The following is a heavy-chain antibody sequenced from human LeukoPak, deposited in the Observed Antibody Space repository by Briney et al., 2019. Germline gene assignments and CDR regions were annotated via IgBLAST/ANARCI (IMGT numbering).Heavy chain of an antibody. J-gene: IGHJ4*02. CDR2: INWNGGST. Sequence: GGSLRLSCAASGFTFDDYGMSWVRQAPGKGLEWVSGINWNGGSTGYADSVKGRFTISRDKAKNSLYLQMNSLRAEDTALYYCARDRGYGDTDYFDYWGQGTLVTVSS. D-gene: IGHD4-17*01. V-gene: IGHV3-20*04. CDR3: ARDRGYGDTDYFDY. CDR1: GFTFDDYG.